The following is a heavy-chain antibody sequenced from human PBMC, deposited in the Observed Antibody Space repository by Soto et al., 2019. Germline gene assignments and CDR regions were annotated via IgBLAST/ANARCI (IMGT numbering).Heavy chain of an antibody. V-gene: IGHV3-30*18. Sequence: QVQLVESGGGVVQPGRSLRLSCAASGFSFSNFAMHWVRQPPGKGLEWVAIISYDGRNKYCADSVKGRFTISRDNSKNTLYVQMDSLRPEYTAVYYCANTDFDFLGDPDSWGQGTMVTVSS. CDR1: GFSFSNFA. J-gene: IGHJ3*01. CDR3: ANTDFDFLGDPDS. D-gene: IGHD3-3*01. CDR2: ISYDGRNK.